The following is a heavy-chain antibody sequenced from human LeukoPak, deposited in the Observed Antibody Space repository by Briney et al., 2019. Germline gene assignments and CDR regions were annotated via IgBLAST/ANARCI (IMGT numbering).Heavy chain of an antibody. J-gene: IGHJ6*03. V-gene: IGHV3-7*03. CDR3: ARDPYSGSYGNYYYYFMDV. CDR1: GFTFSSYW. CDR2: IKQDGSEK. Sequence: GGALRLSCAASGFTFSSYWMSWGRQAPGKGLEWVANIKQDGSEKYYVDSVKGGFTISRDNAKHSLYLQMNSLRAEDTALYYCARDPYSGSYGNYYYYFMDVWGKGTTVTISS. D-gene: IGHD1-26*01.